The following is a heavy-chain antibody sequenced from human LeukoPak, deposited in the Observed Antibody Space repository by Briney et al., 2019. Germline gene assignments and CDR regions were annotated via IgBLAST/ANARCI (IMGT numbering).Heavy chain of an antibody. J-gene: IGHJ3*02. V-gene: IGHV4-39*01. CDR2: IYHSGST. D-gene: IGHD3-22*01. CDR1: GGSISSSSHY. CDR3: ARLDYYDSRKPIDAFDI. Sequence: SETLSLTCTVSGGSISSSSHYWGWLRQPPGKGLEWIGSIYHSGSTYYSPSLKSRVTIFVDTSKNQFTLKLGSVTAADTAVYYCARLDYYDSRKPIDAFDIWGQGTMVTVSS.